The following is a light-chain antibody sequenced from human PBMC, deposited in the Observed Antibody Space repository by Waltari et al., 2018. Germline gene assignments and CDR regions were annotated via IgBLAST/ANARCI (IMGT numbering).Light chain of an antibody. J-gene: IGLJ3*02. CDR2: LNSDGRH. CDR1: SGHSSYS. Sequence: QLVLTQSPSASASLGASVKLTCTLSSGHSSYSIAWHQQQAEKGPRYLMKLNSDGRHSKGDGIPDRFSGSSSGAERSLTISSLQSEDEADYYCQTWGTGIRVFGGGTKLTVL. V-gene: IGLV4-69*01. CDR3: QTWGTGIRV.